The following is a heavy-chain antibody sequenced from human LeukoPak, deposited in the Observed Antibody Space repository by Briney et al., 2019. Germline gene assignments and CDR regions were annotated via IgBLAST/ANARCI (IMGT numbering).Heavy chain of an antibody. CDR3: ARGTTVIQTLDY. D-gene: IGHD4-17*01. V-gene: IGHV1-2*02. CDR2: INPNSGGT. Sequence: ASVKVSCKASGYTFTGYYMHWVRRAPGQGLEWMGWINPNSGGTNYAQKFQGRVIMTRDTSISTAYMELSRLRSDDTAVYYCARGTTVIQTLDYWGQGTLVTVSS. J-gene: IGHJ4*02. CDR1: GYTFTGYY.